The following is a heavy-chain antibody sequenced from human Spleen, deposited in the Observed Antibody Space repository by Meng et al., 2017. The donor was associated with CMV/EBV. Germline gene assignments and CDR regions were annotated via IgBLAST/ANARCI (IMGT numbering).Heavy chain of an antibody. CDR3: ARDLSVGGVLQYYFAY. CDR1: GYSFTSYY. CDR2: INPSGGST. J-gene: IGHJ4*02. D-gene: IGHD3-16*01. V-gene: IGHV1-46*01. Sequence: ASVKVSCKASGYSFTSYYIHWVRQARGQGLEWMGIINPSGGSTSYAQKFQGRVTMTRDTSTSTVYMELSSLRSGDTAVYYCARDLSVGGVLQYYFAYWGQGTVVTVSS.